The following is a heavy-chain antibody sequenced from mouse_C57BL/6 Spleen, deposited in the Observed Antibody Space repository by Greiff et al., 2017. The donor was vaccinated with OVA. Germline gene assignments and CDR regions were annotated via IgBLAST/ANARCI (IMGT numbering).Heavy chain of an antibody. J-gene: IGHJ2*01. D-gene: IGHD1-1*01. Sequence: VQLKQSGPELVKPGASVKISCKASGYTFTDYYMNWVKQSHGKSLEWIGDINPNNGGTSYNQKFKGKATLTVDKSSSTAYMELRSLTSEDSAVYYCARWPLRYYGSVDYWGQGTTLTVSS. CDR3: ARWPLRYYGSVDY. V-gene: IGHV1-26*01. CDR1: GYTFTDYY. CDR2: INPNNGGT.